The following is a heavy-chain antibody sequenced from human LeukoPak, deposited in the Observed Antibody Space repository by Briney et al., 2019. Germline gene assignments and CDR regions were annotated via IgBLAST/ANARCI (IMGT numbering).Heavy chain of an antibody. V-gene: IGHV1-2*02. D-gene: IGHD1-7*01. Sequence: ASVTVSCKASGYTFIHYYIHWVRQAPGQGLAWMGWIKPNSGGTRNAQKLQSRVTMTSDTSTRTAYMELSSLKSDDTAVYYCARRLTRVNSYYGLDVWGQGTTVTVSS. CDR1: GYTFIHYY. CDR2: IKPNSGGT. CDR3: ARRLTRVNSYYGLDV. J-gene: IGHJ6*02.